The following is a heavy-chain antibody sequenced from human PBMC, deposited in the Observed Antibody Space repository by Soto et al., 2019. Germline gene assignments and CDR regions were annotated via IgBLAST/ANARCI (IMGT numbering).Heavy chain of an antibody. V-gene: IGHV1-3*01. CDR3: ARATPPPYYDILTGYYGFDYYYGMDV. CDR1: GYTFTSYA. D-gene: IGHD3-9*01. J-gene: IGHJ6*02. CDR2: INAGNGNT. Sequence: GASVKVSCKASGYTFTSYAMHWVRQAPGQRLEWMGWINAGNGNTKYSQKFQGRVTITRDKSTSTAYMELSSLRSEDTAVYYCARATPPPYYDILTGYYGFDYYYGMDVWGQGTTVTVSS.